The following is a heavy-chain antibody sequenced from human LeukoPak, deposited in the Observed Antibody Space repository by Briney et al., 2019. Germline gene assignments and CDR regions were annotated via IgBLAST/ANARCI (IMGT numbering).Heavy chain of an antibody. CDR1: GFTFSSYE. J-gene: IGHJ3*02. D-gene: IGHD6-13*01. CDR2: ISSSGSTI. V-gene: IGHV3-48*03. CDR3: ARSRIAAAHYDAFDI. Sequence: PGGSLRLSCAASGFTFSSYEMNWVRQAPGKGLEWVSYISSSGSTIYYADSVKGRFTISRDNAKNSLYLQMNSLRAEDTAVYYCARSRIAAAHYDAFDIWGQGTMVTVSS.